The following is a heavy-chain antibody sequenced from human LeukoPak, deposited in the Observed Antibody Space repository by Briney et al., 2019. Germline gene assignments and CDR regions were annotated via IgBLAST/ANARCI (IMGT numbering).Heavy chain of an antibody. CDR1: GYTFTSYD. D-gene: IGHD6-19*01. J-gene: IGHJ5*02. Sequence: ASVKVSCKASGYTFTSYDINWVRQAPGQGLEWMGWINPNSGGTNYAQKFQGRVTMTRDTSISTAYMELSRLISDDTAVYYCARDGSGWYNNWFDPWGQGTLVTVSS. CDR3: ARDGSGWYNNWFDP. CDR2: INPNSGGT. V-gene: IGHV1-2*02.